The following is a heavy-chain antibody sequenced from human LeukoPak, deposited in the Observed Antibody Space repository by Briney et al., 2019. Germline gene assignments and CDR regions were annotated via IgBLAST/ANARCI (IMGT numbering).Heavy chain of an antibody. CDR3: ARPDPEGDAFDI. J-gene: IGHJ3*02. D-gene: IGHD1-14*01. CDR2: IYNSAST. Sequence: RASETLSLTCVVSGYSITNGDYWGWIRQSPGKGLEWIGSIYNSASTHYNPSLKSRVTISVDKSKNQFSLKLSSVTAADTAVYYCARPDPEGDAFDIWGQGTMVTVSS. V-gene: IGHV4-38-2*01. CDR1: GYSITNGDY.